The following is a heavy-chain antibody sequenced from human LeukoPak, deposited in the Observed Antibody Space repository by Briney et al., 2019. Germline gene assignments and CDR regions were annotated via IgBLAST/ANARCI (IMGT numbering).Heavy chain of an antibody. D-gene: IGHD3-10*01. Sequence: GRSLRLSCAASGFTFSSYAMSWVRQAPGKGLEWVSAISGSGGSTYYADSVKGRFTISRDNSKNTLYLQMNSLRAEDTALYYCAKVHGSGSYSRYYFDYWGQGTLVTVSS. CDR1: GFTFSSYA. CDR3: AKVHGSGSYSRYYFDY. J-gene: IGHJ4*02. V-gene: IGHV3-23*01. CDR2: ISGSGGST.